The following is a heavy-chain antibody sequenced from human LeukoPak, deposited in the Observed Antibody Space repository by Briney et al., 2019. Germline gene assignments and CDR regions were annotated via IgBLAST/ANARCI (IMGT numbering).Heavy chain of an antibody. CDR1: GASISTGEYD. D-gene: IGHD3-22*01. J-gene: IGHJ4*02. Sequence: SETLSLTCTVSGASISTGEYDWSWIRQPPGKGLEWIGYIYSSGSTYYNPSLKSRVTISVDTSKNQFSLKLISVTAADTAVYYCARSITVIVDYWGQGTLVTVSS. CDR3: ARSITVIVDY. CDR2: IYSSGST. V-gene: IGHV4-30-4*01.